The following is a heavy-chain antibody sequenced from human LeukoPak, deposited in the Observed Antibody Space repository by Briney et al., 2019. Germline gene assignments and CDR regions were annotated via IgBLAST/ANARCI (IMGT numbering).Heavy chain of an antibody. CDR2: ISYDGSNK. CDR1: GFTFSSYG. D-gene: IGHD6-19*01. Sequence: GRSLRLSCAASGFTFSSYGMHWLRQAPGKGLEWVAVISYDGSNKYYADSVKGRFTISRDNSKNTLYLQMNSLRAEDTAVYYCAKAEYSSGWYQDYWGQGTLVTVSS. CDR3: AKAEYSSGWYQDY. J-gene: IGHJ4*02. V-gene: IGHV3-30*18.